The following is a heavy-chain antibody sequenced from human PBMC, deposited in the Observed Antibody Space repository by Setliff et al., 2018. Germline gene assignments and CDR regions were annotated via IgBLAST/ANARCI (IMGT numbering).Heavy chain of an antibody. D-gene: IGHD3-22*01. CDR3: ARQEDDSSGYYSTD. V-gene: IGHV4-59*05. J-gene: IGHJ4*02. CDR2: IFYSGST. Sequence: SETLSLTCTVSGGSISSYYWAWIRQPPGRGLELIGSIFYSGSTYYNPSLKSRVTISVDTSKNQFSLKLSSVTVADTAVYYCARQEDDSSGYYSTDWGQGTLVTVSS. CDR1: GGSISSYY.